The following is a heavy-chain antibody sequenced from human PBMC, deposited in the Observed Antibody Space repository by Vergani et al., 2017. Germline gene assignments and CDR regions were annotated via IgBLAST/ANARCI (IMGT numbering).Heavy chain of an antibody. CDR2: IIPIFGTA. D-gene: IGHD6-13*01. CDR1: VGTFSSYA. J-gene: IGHJ3*02. Sequence: QVQLVQSGAEVKKPGSSVKVSCKASVGTFSSYAISWVRQAPGQGLEWMGGIIPIFGTANYAQKFQGRVTITADESTSTAYMELSSLRSEDTAVYYCARGDSSSFSLGGLYAFDIWGQGTMVTVSS. V-gene: IGHV1-69*01. CDR3: ARGDSSSFSLGGLYAFDI.